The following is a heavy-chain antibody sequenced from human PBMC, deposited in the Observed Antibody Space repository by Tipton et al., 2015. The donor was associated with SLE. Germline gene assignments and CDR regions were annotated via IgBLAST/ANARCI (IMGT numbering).Heavy chain of an antibody. V-gene: IGHV3-21*04. CDR2: IDILSDF. CDR3: ARESGTSPADDY. CDR1: GFIFNNYA. Sequence: SLRLSCIGSGFIFNNYAINWVRQAPGKGLEWVSSIDILSDFNHADSVKGRFTVSRDKAKNTVYLQMNSLRAEDTAVYYCARESGTSPADDYWGQGTLVTVSS. J-gene: IGHJ4*02. D-gene: IGHD1-1*01.